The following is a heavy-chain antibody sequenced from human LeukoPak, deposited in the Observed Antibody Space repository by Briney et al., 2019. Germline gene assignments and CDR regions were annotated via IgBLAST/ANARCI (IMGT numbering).Heavy chain of an antibody. D-gene: IGHD6-13*01. CDR2: LSYSGGST. CDR1: GFTFGTYA. V-gene: IGHV3-23*01. J-gene: IGHJ3*02. CDR3: ARDGAAAGFDI. Sequence: TGGTLRLSCAASGFTFGTYAMSWVRQAPEKGLEWVSALSYSGGSTYYADSVKGRFTISRDNSKNTLYLQMNSLRAEDTAVYYCARDGAAAGFDIWGQGTMVTVSS.